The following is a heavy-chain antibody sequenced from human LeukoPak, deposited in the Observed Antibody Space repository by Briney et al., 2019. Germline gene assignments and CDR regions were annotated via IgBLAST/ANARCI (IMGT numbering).Heavy chain of an antibody. CDR3: ASMVRGVIIALNY. CDR1: GYTLTELS. CDR2: FDPEDGET. D-gene: IGHD3-10*01. J-gene: IGHJ4*02. V-gene: IGHV1-24*01. Sequence: ASVTVSCKVSGYTLTELSMHWVRQPPGKGLEWVGGFDPEDGETNYAQKFQGRVTMTEDTSTDTAYMELSSLRSEDTAVYYCASMVRGVIIALNYWGQGTLVTVSS.